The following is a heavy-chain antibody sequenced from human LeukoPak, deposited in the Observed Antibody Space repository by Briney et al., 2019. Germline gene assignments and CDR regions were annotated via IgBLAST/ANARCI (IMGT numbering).Heavy chain of an antibody. CDR1: GASVGNYY. D-gene: IGHD2-15*01. CDR2: FHYRGSN. J-gene: IGHJ4*02. Sequence: SETLSLTCRVSGASVGNYYWSWIRQSPGKGLEWIGFFHYRGSNNYNPSLNSRVTTSIATSMNQLSLTLVSVTAADTAVYFCARHHDGGPKLRLDFWGLGVLVTVSS. CDR3: ARHHDGGPKLRLDF. V-gene: IGHV4-59*08.